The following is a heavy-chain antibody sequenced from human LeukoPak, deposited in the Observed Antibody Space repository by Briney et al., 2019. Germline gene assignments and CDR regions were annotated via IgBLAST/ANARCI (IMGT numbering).Heavy chain of an antibody. D-gene: IGHD1-14*01. CDR2: ISYDGSNK. CDR1: GFTFDDYA. Sequence: GGSLRLSCAASGFTFDDYAMHWVRQAPGKGLEWVAVISYDGSNKYYADSVKGRFTISRDNSKNTLYLQMNSLRAEDTAVYYCARVALGNPPYYYYYYGMDVWGQGTTVTVSS. J-gene: IGHJ6*02. CDR3: ARVALGNPPYYYYYYGMDV. V-gene: IGHV3-30*04.